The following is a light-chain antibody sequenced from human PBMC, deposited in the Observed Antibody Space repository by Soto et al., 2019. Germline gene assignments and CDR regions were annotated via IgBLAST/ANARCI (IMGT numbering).Light chain of an antibody. Sequence: EIVLTQSPGTLSLSPGERATLSCRASQSVSSSFLAWFRQKPGQAPRLLIYGASSRATGIPDRFSGSGSGTAFTLTITRLEPEDFAVYYCHQYGSSPQTFGQGTKVEIK. CDR2: GAS. CDR3: HQYGSSPQT. CDR1: QSVSSSF. J-gene: IGKJ1*01. V-gene: IGKV3-20*01.